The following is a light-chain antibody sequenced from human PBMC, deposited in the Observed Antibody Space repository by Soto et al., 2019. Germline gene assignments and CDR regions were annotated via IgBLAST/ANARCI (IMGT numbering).Light chain of an antibody. V-gene: IGKV3-15*01. Sequence: EIVLTQSPGTLSLSPGERATLSCRASQSVSSKLVWYQQKPGQAPRFLIYGASTRATGIPARFRGSGSGTEFTLTIDSLQSEDFAVYYCQQYNDWPPAFGGGTKVDIK. J-gene: IGKJ4*01. CDR1: QSVSSK. CDR2: GAS. CDR3: QQYNDWPPA.